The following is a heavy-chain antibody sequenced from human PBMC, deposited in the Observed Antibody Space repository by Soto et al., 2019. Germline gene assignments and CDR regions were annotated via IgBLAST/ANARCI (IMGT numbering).Heavy chain of an antibody. CDR2: IIPIFGTT. Sequence: GASVKVSCKASGGTFSSYAISWVRQAPGQGLEWMGVIIPIFGTTNYAQKFQGRVTITADKSTSTAYMELSSLRSEDTAVYYCAKAREGSSSLYYYYGMDVWGQGTTVTVSS. CDR3: AKAREGSSSLYYYYGMDV. D-gene: IGHD6-6*01. V-gene: IGHV1-69*06. CDR1: GGTFSSYA. J-gene: IGHJ6*02.